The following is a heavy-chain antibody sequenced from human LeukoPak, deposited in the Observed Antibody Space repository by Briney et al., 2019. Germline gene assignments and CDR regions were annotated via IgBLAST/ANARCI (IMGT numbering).Heavy chain of an antibody. D-gene: IGHD2-2*01. J-gene: IGHJ6*02. CDR1: GGTFSSYA. V-gene: IGHV1-46*01. Sequence: ASVKVSCKASGGTFSSYAISWVRQAPGQGLEWMGIINPSGGSTSYAQKFQGRVTMNRDTSTSTVYMELNSLRSEDTAVYYCARVRCSSTTCRMGYYGMDVWGQGTTVTVSS. CDR3: ARVRCSSTTCRMGYYGMDV. CDR2: INPSGGST.